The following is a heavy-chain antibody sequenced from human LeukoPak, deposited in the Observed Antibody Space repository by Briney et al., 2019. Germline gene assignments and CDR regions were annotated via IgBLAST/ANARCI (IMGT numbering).Heavy chain of an antibody. J-gene: IGHJ3*02. V-gene: IGHV3-23*01. CDR3: AREMTTVTYAFDI. CDR2: IGESGGTT. Sequence: GGSLRLSCAVSGFIFSSYAMSWVRQAPGKGLEWVSAIGESGGTTYYADSVKGRFTISRDNSKNTLYLQMNSLRAEDTALYYCAREMTTVTYAFDIWGQGTMVTVSS. D-gene: IGHD4-17*01. CDR1: GFIFSSYA.